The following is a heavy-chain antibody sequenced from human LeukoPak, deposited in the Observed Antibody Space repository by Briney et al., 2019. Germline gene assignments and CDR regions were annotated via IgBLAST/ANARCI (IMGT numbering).Heavy chain of an antibody. CDR3: AKGHSSGSIGIDY. Sequence: PGGSLRLSCAASGFTFDDYAMHWVRQAPGKGLEWVSGISWNSGSIAYADSVKGRFTISRDNSKNTLYLQMNSLRAEDTAVYYCAKGHSSGSIGIDYWGQGTLVTVSS. J-gene: IGHJ4*02. V-gene: IGHV3-9*01. CDR2: ISWNSGSI. CDR1: GFTFDDYA. D-gene: IGHD3-22*01.